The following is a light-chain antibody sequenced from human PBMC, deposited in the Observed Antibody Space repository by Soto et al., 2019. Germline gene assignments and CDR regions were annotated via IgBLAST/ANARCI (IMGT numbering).Light chain of an antibody. V-gene: IGKV1-5*03. CDR2: KAS. Sequence: DIQMTQSPSTLSASVGDRVTITCRASQSISSWLAWYQQKPGKAPKLLIYKASSLESGVPSRLSGSGSGTEFTLTISSLQPDDFATYYCQQYNSYSWTFGQGNKGEIK. CDR3: QQYNSYSWT. J-gene: IGKJ1*01. CDR1: QSISSW.